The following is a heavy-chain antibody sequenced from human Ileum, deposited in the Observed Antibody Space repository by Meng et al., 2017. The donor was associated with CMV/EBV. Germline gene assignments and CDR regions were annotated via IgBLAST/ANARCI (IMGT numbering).Heavy chain of an antibody. CDR3: ARGGDAIVLMVYDEPNPLYDP. V-gene: IGHV3-48*04. D-gene: IGHD2-8*01. J-gene: IGHJ5*02. Sequence: GGSLRLSCAASGFTFSSYSMNWVRQAPGKGLEWVSYISSSSSTIYYADSVKGRFTISRDNAKNSLYLQMNSLRAEDTAVYYCARGGDAIVLMVYDEPNPLYDPWGQGTLVTVSS. CDR2: ISSSSSTI. CDR1: GFTFSSYS.